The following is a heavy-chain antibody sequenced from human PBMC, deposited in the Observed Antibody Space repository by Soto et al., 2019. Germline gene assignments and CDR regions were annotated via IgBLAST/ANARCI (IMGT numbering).Heavy chain of an antibody. J-gene: IGHJ6*02. CDR1: GGTFSSYA. CDR2: IIPIFGTA. V-gene: IGHV1-69*13. D-gene: IGHD6-13*01. Sequence: GASVKVSCKASGGTFSSYAISWLRQAPGQGLEWMGGIIPIFGTANYAQKFQGRVTITADESTSTAYMELSSLRSEDTAVYYCGCVPAAAGPYYYYYGMDVWGQGTTVTVSS. CDR3: GCVPAAAGPYYYYYGMDV.